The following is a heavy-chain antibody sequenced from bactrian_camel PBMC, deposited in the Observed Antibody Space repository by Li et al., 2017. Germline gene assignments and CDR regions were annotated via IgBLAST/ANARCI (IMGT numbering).Heavy chain of an antibody. CDR3: AAGPRSGAYCQNVY. CDR1: GYTLSGFC. Sequence: DVQLVESGGGSVQAGGSLRLSCAASGYTLSGFCMGWVRQAQGKEREGVGTIDKDGSTNIADSVKGRFTIAKDNAKNALYLQMNSLKPEDTAMYYCAAGPRSGAYCQNVYWGQGTQVTVS. J-gene: IGHJ4*01. D-gene: IGHD2*01. V-gene: IGHV3S10*01. CDR2: IDKDGST.